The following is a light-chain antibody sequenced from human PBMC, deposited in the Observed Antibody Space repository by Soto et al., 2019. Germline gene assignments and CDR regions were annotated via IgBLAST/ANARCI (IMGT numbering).Light chain of an antibody. CDR2: EVT. CDR3: SSYTSSSFYV. CDR1: TSDIGAYNY. V-gene: IGLV2-8*01. Sequence: QSVLTQPPSASGSPGQSVTISCTGTTSDIGAYNYVSWYQQRPGKAPKLIIYEVTRRPSGVPDRIFGSKYDTTASLTVSGLQAEDEADYYCSSYTSSSFYVFGTGTKVTVL. J-gene: IGLJ1*01.